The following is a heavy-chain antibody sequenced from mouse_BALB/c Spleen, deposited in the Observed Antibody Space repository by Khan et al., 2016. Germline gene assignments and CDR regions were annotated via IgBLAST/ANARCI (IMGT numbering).Heavy chain of an antibody. CDR3: ARSTMITAHYAMDY. Sequence: VQLQQPGAEPVKPGASVKLSCTAPGFNIKDTYMYWVKQRPEQGLEWIGRIDPASGNTKFDPKFQDKATITADISSNTAYLLLTSLTSEDTAVYYCARSTMITAHYAMDYWGQGTSVTVSS. CDR1: GFNIKDTY. V-gene: IGHV14-3*02. J-gene: IGHJ4*01. D-gene: IGHD2-4*01. CDR2: IDPASGNT.